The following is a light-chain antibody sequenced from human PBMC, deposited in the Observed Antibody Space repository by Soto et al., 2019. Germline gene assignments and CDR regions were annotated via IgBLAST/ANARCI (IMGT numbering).Light chain of an antibody. CDR1: QSFSRR. CDR2: DAS. V-gene: IGKV1-5*01. J-gene: IGKJ1*01. Sequence: EIXMTQSPSTLXASVGDGVIIXCRASQSFSRRLVWYQQKPGQAPKPLIYDASSLKRGGPSRFSGSGSATEFTRTISSRQPDDFASYYGQQYNNYWWTFGQGTKVDI. CDR3: QQYNNYWWT.